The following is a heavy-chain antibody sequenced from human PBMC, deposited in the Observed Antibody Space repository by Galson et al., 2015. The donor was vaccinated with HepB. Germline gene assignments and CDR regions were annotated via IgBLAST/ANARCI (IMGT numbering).Heavy chain of an antibody. CDR1: GFTFSSYA. V-gene: IGHV3-30-3*01. Sequence: SLRLSCAASGFTFSSYAMHWVRQAPGKGLEWVAVISYDGSNKYYADSVKGRFTISRDNSKNTLYLQMNSLRAEDTAVYYCVGGDYDSSGYLYGMDVWGQGTTVTVSS. CDR2: ISYDGSNK. J-gene: IGHJ6*02. CDR3: VGGDYDSSGYLYGMDV. D-gene: IGHD3-22*01.